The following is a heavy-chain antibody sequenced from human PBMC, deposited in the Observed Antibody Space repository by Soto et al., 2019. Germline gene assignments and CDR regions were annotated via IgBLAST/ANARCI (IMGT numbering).Heavy chain of an antibody. D-gene: IGHD4-17*01. J-gene: IGHJ6*03. V-gene: IGHV4-59*01. CDR1: GGSISSYY. CDR3: ARDKVRGDYYYMDV. CDR2: IYYSGST. Sequence: PSETLSLTCTVSGGSISSYYWSWIRQPPGKGLEWIGYIYYSGSTNYNPSLKSRVTISVDTSKNQFSLKLSSVTAADTAVYYCARDKVRGDYYYMDVWGKGTTVTVSS.